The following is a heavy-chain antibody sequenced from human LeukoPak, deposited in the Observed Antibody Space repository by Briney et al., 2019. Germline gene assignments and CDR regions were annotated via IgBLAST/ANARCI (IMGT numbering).Heavy chain of an antibody. Sequence: QPGGSLRLSCAASGLTFSSYAMSWVRQAPEKGLEWVSGISGSGGSTYYADSVKGRFIISRDNSKNTLYLQMNSLRAEDTAVFYCATTSAMSCSSSSCYSDYWGQGTLVTVSS. CDR1: GLTFSSYA. V-gene: IGHV3-23*01. J-gene: IGHJ4*02. D-gene: IGHD2-2*01. CDR2: ISGSGGST. CDR3: ATTSAMSCSSSSCYSDY.